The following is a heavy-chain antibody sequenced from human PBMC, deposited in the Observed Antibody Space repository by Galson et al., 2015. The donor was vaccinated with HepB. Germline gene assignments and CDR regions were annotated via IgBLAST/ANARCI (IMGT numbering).Heavy chain of an antibody. CDR3: ARVRTGYRNYYFDS. CDR1: GLAVRGNY. CDR2: LYSGGDT. D-gene: IGHD3/OR15-3a*01. Sequence: SLRLSCAASGLAVRGNYMSWVRQAPGKGLEWVAVLYSGGDTYYGDSVKGRFIISRDDSNNTVFLQMTSLRGEDTAVYFCARVRTGYRNYYFDSWGQGTRVTVSS. J-gene: IGHJ4*02. V-gene: IGHV3-53*01.